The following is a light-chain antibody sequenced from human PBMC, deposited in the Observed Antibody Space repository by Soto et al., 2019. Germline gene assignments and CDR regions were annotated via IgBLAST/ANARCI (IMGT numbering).Light chain of an antibody. CDR1: NSNIGSNA. CDR3: AAWDDSLNGMV. CDR2: STD. J-gene: IGLJ2*01. Sequence: QAVVTQPPSASGTPGQRVTISCSGSNSNIGSNAVSWYQQLPGTAPKLLIYSTDQRPSGVPDRFSGSKSGTSASLAISGLQSEDEADYHCAAWDDSLNGMVFGGGTKLTVL. V-gene: IGLV1-44*01.